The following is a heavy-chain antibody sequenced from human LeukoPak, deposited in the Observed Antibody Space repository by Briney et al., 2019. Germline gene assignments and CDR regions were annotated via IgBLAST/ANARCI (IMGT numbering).Heavy chain of an antibody. CDR2: ISYDGSNK. D-gene: IGHD3-3*01. J-gene: IGHJ4*02. Sequence: GGSLRLSCAASGSTFSSYAMHWVRRAPGKGLEWVAVISYDGSNKYYADSVKGRFTISRDNSKNTLYLQMNSLRAEDTAVYYCARGLLYYDFWSGYSTQLDYWGQGTLVTVSS. V-gene: IGHV3-30-3*01. CDR1: GSTFSSYA. CDR3: ARGLLYYDFWSGYSTQLDY.